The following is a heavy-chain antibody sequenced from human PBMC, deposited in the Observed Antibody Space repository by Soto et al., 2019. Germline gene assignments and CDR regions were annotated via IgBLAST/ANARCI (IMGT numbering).Heavy chain of an antibody. CDR1: GGSVSSINYY. CDR2: IYYTGNT. J-gene: IGHJ4*02. CDR3: TRVLRGDYCLDH. V-gene: IGHV4-61*01. Sequence: TSETLSLTCTVSGGSVSSINYYWSWIRQPPGKGLEWIGYIYYTGNTNYNPSLKSRVTISVDTFKIQFSLRLSSLTPADTAVYYCTRVLRGDYCLDHWVQGTLVTVSS. D-gene: IGHD2-21*02.